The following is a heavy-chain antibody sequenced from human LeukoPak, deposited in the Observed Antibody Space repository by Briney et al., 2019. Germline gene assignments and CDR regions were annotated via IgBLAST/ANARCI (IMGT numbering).Heavy chain of an antibody. Sequence: ASVKVPCKASGYTFTDYYMHWVRQAPGQGLEWMGWINPNRGGSNYAQKFQGRVTMTRDTSISTAYMELSGLRSDDTAVYYCARGDIVVVVAVTEYYFDYWGQGTLVTVSS. CDR2: INPNRGGS. CDR3: ARGDIVVVVAVTEYYFDY. CDR1: GYTFTDYY. D-gene: IGHD2-15*01. J-gene: IGHJ4*02. V-gene: IGHV1-2*02.